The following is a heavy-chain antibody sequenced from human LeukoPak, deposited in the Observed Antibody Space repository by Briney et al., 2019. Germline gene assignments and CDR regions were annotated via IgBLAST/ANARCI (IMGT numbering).Heavy chain of an antibody. D-gene: IGHD2-15*01. J-gene: IGHJ4*02. CDR2: IWYDGSNK. V-gene: IGHV3-33*01. CDR3: ARDRLYCSGGSCYPIFDY. CDR1: GLTFSSYG. Sequence: PGGSLRLSCAASGLTFSSYGMHWVRQAPGKGLEWVAVIWYDGSNKYYADSVKGRFTISRDNSKNTLYLQMNSLRAEDTAVYYCARDRLYCSGGSCYPIFDYWGQGTLVTVSS.